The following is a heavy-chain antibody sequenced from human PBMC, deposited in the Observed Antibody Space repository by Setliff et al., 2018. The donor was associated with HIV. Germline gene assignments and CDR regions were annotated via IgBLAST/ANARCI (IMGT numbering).Heavy chain of an antibody. CDR1: GYTFNSYG. V-gene: IGHV1-18*01. CDR3: ARGGFLFTMTTHPFDI. CDR2: NSPYNGNT. D-gene: IGHD3-22*01. J-gene: IGHJ3*02. Sequence: ASVKVSCKASGYTFNSYGISWVRQAPGQGLEWMGWNSPYNGNTKFGQKLQGRVTMTTDTSTSTGYMELRSLRSDDTAMYYCARGGFLFTMTTHPFDIWGQGTMVTVSS.